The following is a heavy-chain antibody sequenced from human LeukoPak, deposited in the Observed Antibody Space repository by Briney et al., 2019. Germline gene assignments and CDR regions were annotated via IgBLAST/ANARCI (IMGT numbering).Heavy chain of an antibody. D-gene: IGHD4-17*01. CDR3: PKRGFGDYLNYYYYYMDV. Sequence: GGSLRLSCAASGFTFSSYAMSWVRQAPGKGLEWVSAISGSGGSTYYADSVKGRFTISRDNSRNTLYLQMNSLRVEDTAVYYCPKRGFGDYLNYYYYYMDVWGKGTTVTVSS. V-gene: IGHV3-23*01. CDR1: GFTFSSYA. J-gene: IGHJ6*03. CDR2: ISGSGGST.